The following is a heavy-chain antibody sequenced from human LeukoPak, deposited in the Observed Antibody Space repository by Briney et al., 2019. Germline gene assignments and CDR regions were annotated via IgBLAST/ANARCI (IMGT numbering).Heavy chain of an antibody. CDR2: ISSSSSYI. D-gene: IGHD3-10*01. J-gene: IGHJ6*02. Sequence: GGSLRLSCAASGFTFSSYGMNWVRQAPGKGLEWVSSISSSSSYIYYADSVKGRFTISRDNAKNSLYLQMNSLRAEDTAVYYCARDETYGSGSHYYYYGMDVWGQGTTVTVSS. CDR3: ARDETYGSGSHYYYYGMDV. V-gene: IGHV3-21*01. CDR1: GFTFSSYG.